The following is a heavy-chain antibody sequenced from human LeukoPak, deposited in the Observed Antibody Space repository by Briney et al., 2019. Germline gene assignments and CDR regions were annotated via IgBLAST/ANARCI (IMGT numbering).Heavy chain of an antibody. CDR1: GGSISSHY. CDR2: IYYSGST. D-gene: IGHD3-16*01. CDR3: ARGSDFGDNWFDP. Sequence: SETLSLTCTASGGSISSHYWSWIRQPPGKGLEWIGYIYYSGSTNYNPSLKSRVTISVDTSKNQFSLKLSSVTAADTAVYYCARGSDFGDNWFDPWGQGTLVTVSS. J-gene: IGHJ5*02. V-gene: IGHV4-59*11.